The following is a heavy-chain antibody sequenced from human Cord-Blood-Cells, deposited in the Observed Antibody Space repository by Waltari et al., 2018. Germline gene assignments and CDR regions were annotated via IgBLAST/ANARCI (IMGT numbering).Heavy chain of an antibody. Sequence: QVQLQQWGAGLLKPSETLSLTCAVYGGSFSGYYWSWIRQPPGKGLEWIGEINHSGSTNFNPSLKSRVTISVDTSKNQFSLKLSSVTAADTAVYYCASSPSYDYWGQGTLVTVSS. CDR1: GGSFSGYY. CDR2: INHSGST. V-gene: IGHV4-34*01. CDR3: ASSPSYDY. J-gene: IGHJ4*02. D-gene: IGHD3-10*01.